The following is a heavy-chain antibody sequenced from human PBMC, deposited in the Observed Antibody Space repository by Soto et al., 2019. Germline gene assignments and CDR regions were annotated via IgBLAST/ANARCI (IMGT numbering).Heavy chain of an antibody. CDR1: GGTFSSYA. J-gene: IGHJ4*02. CDR2: IIPIFGTA. CDR3: ARGSAGGYCSSTSCYEPIFDY. D-gene: IGHD2-2*01. V-gene: IGHV1-69*13. Sequence: SVKVSCKASGGTFSSYAISWVRQAPGQGLEWMGGIIPIFGTANYAQKFQGRVTITADESTITAYMELSSLRSEDTAVYYCARGSAGGYCSSTSCYEPIFDYWGQGTLVTVSS.